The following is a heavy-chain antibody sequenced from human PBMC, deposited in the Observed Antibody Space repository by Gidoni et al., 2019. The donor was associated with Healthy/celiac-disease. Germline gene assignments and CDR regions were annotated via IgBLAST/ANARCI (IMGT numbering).Heavy chain of an antibody. CDR3: AKGTVTPFSGWFDP. Sequence: EVQLVESGGVVVQPGGSLRLPCAASGFTFDDYTMHWVRQAPGEGLECVSLISWDGGSTYYSDSVKGRFTISRDNSKNSLYLQMNSLRTEDTALYYCAKGTVTPFSGWFDPWGQGTLVTVSS. CDR1: GFTFDDYT. V-gene: IGHV3-43*01. CDR2: ISWDGGST. J-gene: IGHJ5*02. D-gene: IGHD4-17*01.